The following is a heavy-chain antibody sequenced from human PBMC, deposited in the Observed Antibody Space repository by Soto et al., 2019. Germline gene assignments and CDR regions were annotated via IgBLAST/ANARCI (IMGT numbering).Heavy chain of an antibody. CDR2: ITSKAYGATT. V-gene: IGHV3-49*04. CDR1: GFSFGDYA. Sequence: GGSLRLSCTASGFSFGDYAMNWVRQAPGKGLEWVGFITSKAYGATTKYAASVEGRFTISRDDSKGIAYLQMNSLKTEDTAVYYCTRGIDVSSWSFGYWGQGTLVTVSS. J-gene: IGHJ4*02. D-gene: IGHD2-2*01. CDR3: TRGIDVSSWSFGY.